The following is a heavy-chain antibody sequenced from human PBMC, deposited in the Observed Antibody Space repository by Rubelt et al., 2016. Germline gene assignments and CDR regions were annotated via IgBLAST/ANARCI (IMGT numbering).Heavy chain of an antibody. J-gene: IGHJ4*02. CDR1: GFTFSSYG. CDR2: LSYDGSNK. D-gene: IGHD5-18*01. CDR3: ANSGYSYGLLDY. Sequence: QVQLVESGGGVVQPGRSLRLSCAASGFTFSSYGMHWVRQAPGKGLEWVTVLSYDGSNKYYAGFVKGRFTISRDNSKNTLYLQMNSLRAEDTAVYYCANSGYSYGLLDYWGQGTLVTVSS. V-gene: IGHV3-30*18.